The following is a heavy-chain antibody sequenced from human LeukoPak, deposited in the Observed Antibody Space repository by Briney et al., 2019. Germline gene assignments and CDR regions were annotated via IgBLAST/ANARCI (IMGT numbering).Heavy chain of an antibody. Sequence: SETLSLTCTVSGGSINGYYWSWIRQPAGKGLEWIGRIYTSGNSNCNPSLKSRVTMSLDTSKNQFSLKVRSVTAADTAMYYCARAPGGNSPFDYWGQGTLVTVSS. CDR3: ARAPGGNSPFDY. CDR1: GGSINGYY. J-gene: IGHJ4*02. V-gene: IGHV4-4*07. CDR2: IYTSGNS. D-gene: IGHD4-23*01.